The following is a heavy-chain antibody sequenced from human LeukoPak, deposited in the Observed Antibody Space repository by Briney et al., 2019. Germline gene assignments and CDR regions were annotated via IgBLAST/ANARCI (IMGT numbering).Heavy chain of an antibody. CDR2: ISGSGDIT. CDR1: GLTFSNFA. J-gene: IGHJ4*02. D-gene: IGHD1-1*01. CDR3: AKGTGMTSPSFL. Sequence: GGSLRLSCAASGLTFSNFAMNWVRQAPGKGLEWVSIISGSGDITYHADTVRGRFTISRDNSKNTLFLQMNSLRAEDTAVYYCAKGTGMTSPSFLWGQGTQVTVSS. V-gene: IGHV3-23*01.